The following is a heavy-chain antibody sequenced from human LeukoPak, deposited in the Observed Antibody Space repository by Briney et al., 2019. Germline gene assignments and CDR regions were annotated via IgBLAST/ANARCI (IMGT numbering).Heavy chain of an antibody. Sequence: PSETLTLSCTVSGGSIRSGSHYWAWIRQPPGKGLEWIGSIYYSGSTYYNPSLENRVTISIDTSKNHFSLKLSSLSAADTSVYYCAKRDDSGGNLVDLWSQGARGTVS. CDR1: GGSIRSGSHY. V-gene: IGHV4-39*02. CDR2: IYYSGST. D-gene: IGHD6-19*01. J-gene: IGHJ1*01. CDR3: AKRDDSGGNLVDL.